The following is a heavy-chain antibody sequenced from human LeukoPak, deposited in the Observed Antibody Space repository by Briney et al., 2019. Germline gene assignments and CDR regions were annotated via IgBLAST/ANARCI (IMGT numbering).Heavy chain of an antibody. Sequence: PSETLSLTCAVYGGSFSGYYWSWIRQPPGKGLEWIGYIYNSGSTNYNPSLRSRVTISVDTSKNQFSLKLSSVTAADTAVYYCVRDRELTYWGQGILVTVSS. CDR1: GGSFSGYY. CDR2: IYNSGST. CDR3: VRDRELTY. V-gene: IGHV4-59*01. J-gene: IGHJ4*02. D-gene: IGHD3-10*01.